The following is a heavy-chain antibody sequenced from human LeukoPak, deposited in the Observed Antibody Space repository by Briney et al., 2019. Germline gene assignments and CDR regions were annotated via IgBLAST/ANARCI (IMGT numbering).Heavy chain of an antibody. J-gene: IGHJ5*02. CDR1: GFTFSSYS. CDR2: ISSSSSYT. Sequence: GGSLRLACAASGFTFSSYSMNWIRQAPGKGLEWVSSISSSSSYTYYADSVKGRFTISRDNAKNSLYLQMNSLRAEDTAVYYCSGYNWFDPWGQGTLVTVSS. CDR3: SGYNWFDP. V-gene: IGHV3-21*01.